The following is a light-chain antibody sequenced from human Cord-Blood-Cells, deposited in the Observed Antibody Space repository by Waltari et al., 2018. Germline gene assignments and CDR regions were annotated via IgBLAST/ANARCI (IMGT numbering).Light chain of an antibody. Sequence: QSVLTQPPSASGTPGQRVTISCSGSSSNTGSNYVYWYQQLPGTAPKPLIYRNKPRPSGVPDRFSGSKSGTSASLAISGLRSEDEADYYCAAWDDSLSGLVFGGGTKLTVL. CDR2: RNK. J-gene: IGLJ3*02. CDR1: SSNTGSNY. V-gene: IGLV1-47*01. CDR3: AAWDDSLSGLV.